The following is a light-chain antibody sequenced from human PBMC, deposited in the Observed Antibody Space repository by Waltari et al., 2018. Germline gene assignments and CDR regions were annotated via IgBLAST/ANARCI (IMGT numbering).Light chain of an antibody. V-gene: IGLV3-21*02. CDR2: DDS. Sequence: SYVLTQPPSVSVAPGQTARTTCGGNNIGSYSVHWYQQKPGQAPVLVVYDDSDRPSAIPERFSGSNSGNTATLTISRVEAGDEADYYCQVWDSSSDHRVFGGGTKLTVL. CDR3: QVWDSSSDHRV. J-gene: IGLJ3*02. CDR1: NIGSYS.